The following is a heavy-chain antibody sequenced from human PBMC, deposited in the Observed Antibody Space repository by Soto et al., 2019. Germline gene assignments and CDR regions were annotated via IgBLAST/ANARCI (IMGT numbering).Heavy chain of an antibody. D-gene: IGHD2-15*01. CDR2: MNPNSGNT. V-gene: IGHV1-8*01. CDR3: ARSCSGGSCYSYGMDV. Sequence: ASVKVSCKASGYTFTSYDINWVRQATGQGLEWMGWMNPNSGNTGYAQKFQGRVTMTRNTSISTAYMELSSLRSEDTAVYYCARSCSGGSCYSYGMDVWGQGTTVTVSS. CDR1: GYTFTSYD. J-gene: IGHJ6*02.